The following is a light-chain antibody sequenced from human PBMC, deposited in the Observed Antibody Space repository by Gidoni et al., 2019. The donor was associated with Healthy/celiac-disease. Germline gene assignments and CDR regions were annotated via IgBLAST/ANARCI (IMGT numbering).Light chain of an antibody. CDR1: KSISSA. V-gene: IGKV1-13*02. CDR2: DAS. CDR3: QQFNSYPLT. J-gene: IGKJ3*01. Sequence: AIQLTQSPSSLSASVGDRVTITCRSSKSISSAVALYQQKPGKAPKLLIYDASSLESGVPSRFSGSGSGTDFTLTISSLQPEDFATYYCQQFNSYPLTFGPGTKVDIK.